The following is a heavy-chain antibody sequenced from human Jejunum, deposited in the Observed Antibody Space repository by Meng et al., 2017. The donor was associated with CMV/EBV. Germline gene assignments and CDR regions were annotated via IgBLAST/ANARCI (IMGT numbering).Heavy chain of an antibody. V-gene: IGHV3-21*01. J-gene: IGHJ5*02. Sequence: GFPFTRYAITWVRQAPGKGLEWLSYISGSSTYIYHADSVKGRFTISRDNAKNSVYLQMNGLRAEDAAVYYCARAIDYGDPNWFDTWGQGTLVTVSS. CDR3: ARAIDYGDPNWFDT. D-gene: IGHD4-17*01. CDR2: ISGSSTYI. CDR1: GFPFTRYA.